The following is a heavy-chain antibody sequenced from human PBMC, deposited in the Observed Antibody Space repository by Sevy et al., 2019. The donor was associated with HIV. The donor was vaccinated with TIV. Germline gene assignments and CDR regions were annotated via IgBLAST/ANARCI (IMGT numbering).Heavy chain of an antibody. J-gene: IGHJ4*02. V-gene: IGHV3-21*01. CDR3: ARDGSVTASDY. CDR1: GFTFSSYS. D-gene: IGHD4-4*01. Sequence: GGSLRLSYAASGFTFSSYSMIWVRQAPGKGLEWVSSISSSSSYIYYADSVKGRFTISRDNAKNSLYLQMNSLRAEDTAVYYCARDGSVTASDYWGQGTLVTVSS. CDR2: ISSSSSYI.